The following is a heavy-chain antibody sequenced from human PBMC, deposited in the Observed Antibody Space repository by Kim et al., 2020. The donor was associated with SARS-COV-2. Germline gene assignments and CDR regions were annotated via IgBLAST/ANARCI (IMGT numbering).Heavy chain of an antibody. J-gene: IGHJ6*02. Sequence: GGSLRLSCAASGFTFSSYAMHWVRQAPGKGLEWVAVISYDGSNKYYADSVKGRFTISRDNSKNTLYLQMNSLRAEDTAVYYCARDQSYYYGSGSYHNEPNYYYGMDVWGQGTTVTVSS. CDR2: ISYDGSNK. CDR3: ARDQSYYYGSGSYHNEPNYYYGMDV. CDR1: GFTFSSYA. D-gene: IGHD3-10*01. V-gene: IGHV3-30*04.